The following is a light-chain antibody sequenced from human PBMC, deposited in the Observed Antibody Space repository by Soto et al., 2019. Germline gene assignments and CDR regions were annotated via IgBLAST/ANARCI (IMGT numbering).Light chain of an antibody. J-gene: IGKJ1*01. Sequence: DIQMTQSPSTLSASVVDRVTITCRASQSISVWLAWYQQKAGKAPNLLIYKASRLESGVPSRFSGSGSETEFTLTISGLQPGDSATYYCQQYNSYWTFGQGTKVDIK. CDR2: KAS. CDR1: QSISVW. V-gene: IGKV1-5*03. CDR3: QQYNSYWT.